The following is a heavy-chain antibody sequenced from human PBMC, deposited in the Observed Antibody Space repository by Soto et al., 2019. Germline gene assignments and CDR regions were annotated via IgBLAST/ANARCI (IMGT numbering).Heavy chain of an antibody. CDR1: GFTVSSNY. CDR2: IYSGGST. V-gene: IGHV3-53*04. CDR3: ASDSGQWLANWAFDI. D-gene: IGHD6-19*01. J-gene: IGHJ3*02. Sequence: EVQLVESGGGLVQPGGSLRLSCAASGFTVSSNYMSWVRQAPGKGLEWVSVIYSGGSTYYADSVKGRFTISRHNSKNTLYLQMNSLRAEDTAVYYCASDSGQWLANWAFDIWGQGTMVTVSS.